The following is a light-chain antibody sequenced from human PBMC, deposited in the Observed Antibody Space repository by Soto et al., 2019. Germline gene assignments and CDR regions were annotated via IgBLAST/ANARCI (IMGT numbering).Light chain of an antibody. V-gene: IGKV1-5*03. CDR2: KAS. CDR3: QHRLS. Sequence: DIQMTQSPSPLSTSVGDRITITCRASQSISTWLAWYQQKPGKAPKLLIYKASSLGNGVPSRFGGTGSGTEFTLTISSLQPDDFATYYCQHRLSFGGGTKLEI. J-gene: IGKJ4*01. CDR1: QSISTW.